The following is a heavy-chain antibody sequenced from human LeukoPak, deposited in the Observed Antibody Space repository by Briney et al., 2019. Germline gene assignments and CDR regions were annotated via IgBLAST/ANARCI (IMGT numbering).Heavy chain of an antibody. D-gene: IGHD2-21*02. J-gene: IGHJ4*02. CDR3: AKVRCGGDCLYYFDY. CDR1: GFTFSSYA. CDR2: ISGSGGST. Sequence: GSLRLSCAASGFTFSSYAMSWVRQAPGKGLEWVSAISGSGGSTYYADSVKGRFTISRDNSKNTLYLQMNSLRAEDTAVYYCAKVRCGGDCLYYFDYWGQGTLVTVSS. V-gene: IGHV3-23*01.